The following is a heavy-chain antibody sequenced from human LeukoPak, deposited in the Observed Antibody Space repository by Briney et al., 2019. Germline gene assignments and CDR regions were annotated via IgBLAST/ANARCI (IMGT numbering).Heavy chain of an antibody. CDR3: ARVGIYYDSSGYYYFDY. J-gene: IGHJ4*02. CDR1: GYTFTGYY. Sequence: ASVKVSCKASGYTFTGYYMHWVRQAPGQGLEWMGWISAYNGNTNYAQKLQGRVTMTTDTSTSTAYMELRSLRSDDTAVYYCARVGIYYDSSGYYYFDYWGQGTLVTVSS. D-gene: IGHD3-22*01. CDR2: ISAYNGNT. V-gene: IGHV1-18*04.